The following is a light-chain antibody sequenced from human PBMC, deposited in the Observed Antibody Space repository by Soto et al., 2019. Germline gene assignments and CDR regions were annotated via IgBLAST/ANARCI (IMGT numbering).Light chain of an antibody. J-gene: IGLJ3*02. Sequence: QLVLTQPPSASGAPGQRVSISCSGGSSNIGSNTVNWYQHLPGTAPKLLIYSNNQRPSGVPDRFSGSKSGTSASLAISGLQSEDEADYYCAAWDDSLNGWVFGGGTKVTVL. V-gene: IGLV1-44*01. CDR2: SNN. CDR3: AAWDDSLNGWV. CDR1: SSNIGSNT.